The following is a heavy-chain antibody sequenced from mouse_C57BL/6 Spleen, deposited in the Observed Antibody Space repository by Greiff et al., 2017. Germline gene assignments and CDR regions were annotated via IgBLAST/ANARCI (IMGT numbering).Heavy chain of an antibody. V-gene: IGHV1-55*01. CDR1: GYTFTSYW. D-gene: IGHD2-4*01. CDR2: IYPGSGST. Sequence: QVQLQQSGAELVKPGASVKMSCKASGYTFTSYWITWVKQRPGQGLEWIGDIYPGSGSTNYNEKFKSKATLTVDTSSSTAYMQLSSLTSEDSAVYYCARVLYDYEDAMDYWGQGTSVTVSS. J-gene: IGHJ4*01. CDR3: ARVLYDYEDAMDY.